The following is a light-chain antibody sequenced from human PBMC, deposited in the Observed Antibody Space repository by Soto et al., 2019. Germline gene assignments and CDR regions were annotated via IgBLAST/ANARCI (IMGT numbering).Light chain of an antibody. J-gene: IGKJ1*01. CDR2: DAS. CDR3: QQYNSEPWT. CDR1: QSISSW. V-gene: IGKV1-5*01. Sequence: DIPMTQSPSTLSASVGDRVTITCRASQSISSWLAWYQQKPGKAPKLLIYDASSLESGVPSRFSGSGSGTEFTLTISSLQPDDFATYYCQQYNSEPWTFGQGTKVEIK.